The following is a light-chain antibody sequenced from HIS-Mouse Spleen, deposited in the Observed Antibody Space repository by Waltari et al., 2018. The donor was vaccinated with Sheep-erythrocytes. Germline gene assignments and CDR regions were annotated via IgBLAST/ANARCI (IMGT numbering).Light chain of an antibody. CDR2: LNSDGSH. CDR3: QTWGTGIHVV. J-gene: IGLJ2*01. CDR1: SGHSSYA. Sequence: QLVLTQSPSASASLGASVKLTCTLSSGHSSYAIAWPHQQPEKGPRYLMKLNSDGSHSKGDGIPDRFSGSSSGAERYLTISSLQSEDEADYYCQTWGTGIHVVFGGGTKLTVL. V-gene: IGLV4-69*01.